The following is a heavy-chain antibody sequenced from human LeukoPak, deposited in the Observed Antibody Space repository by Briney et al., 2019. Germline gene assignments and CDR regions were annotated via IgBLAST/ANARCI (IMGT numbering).Heavy chain of an antibody. CDR2: ISSSSSYI. J-gene: IGHJ4*02. V-gene: IGHV3-21*01. CDR3: ARDREGTNGVCYTDY. Sequence: GGSLRLSCAASGFTFSSYSMNWVRQAPGKGLEWVSSISSSSSYIYYADSVKGRFTISRGNAKNSLYLQMNSLRAEDTAVYYCARDREGTNGVCYTDYWGQGTLVTVSS. D-gene: IGHD2-8*01. CDR1: GFTFSSYS.